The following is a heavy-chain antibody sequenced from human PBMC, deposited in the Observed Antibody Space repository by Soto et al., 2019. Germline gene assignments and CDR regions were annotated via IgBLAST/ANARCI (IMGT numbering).Heavy chain of an antibody. D-gene: IGHD3-22*01. CDR2: INPNSGGT. CDR3: ARGALVVIPARYGMDV. V-gene: IGHV1-2*04. Sequence: ASVKVSCKASGYTFTGYYMHWVRQAPGQGLEWMGWINPNSGGTNYAQKFQGWVTMTGDTSISTAYMELSRLRSDDTAVYYCARGALVVIPARYGMDVWGQGTTVTVSS. J-gene: IGHJ6*02. CDR1: GYTFTGYY.